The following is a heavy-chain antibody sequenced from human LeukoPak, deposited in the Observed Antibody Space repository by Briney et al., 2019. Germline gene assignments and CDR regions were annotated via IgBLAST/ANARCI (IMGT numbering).Heavy chain of an antibody. J-gene: IGHJ4*02. CDR1: GGSISSHY. CDR3: AGMAFGGVSL. D-gene: IGHD3-3*01. Sequence: PSETLSLTCTVSGGSISSHYWSWIRQPPGKGLEWIGYIYYSGSTNYNPSLKSRVTISVDTSKNQFSLKLSSVTAADTAVYYCAGMAFGGVSLWGQGTLVTVSS. V-gene: IGHV4-59*11. CDR2: IYYSGST.